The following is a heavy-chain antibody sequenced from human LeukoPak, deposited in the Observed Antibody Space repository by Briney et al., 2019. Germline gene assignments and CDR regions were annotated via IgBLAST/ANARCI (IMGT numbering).Heavy chain of an antibody. CDR1: GYTFTGYY. D-gene: IGHD2-2*03. V-gene: IGHV1-2*02. J-gene: IGHJ5*02. CDR3: ATAGYCSSTTCYDWFDP. Sequence: ASVKVSCKASGYTFTGYYMHWVRQAPGQGLEWMGWINPNSGGTNYAQKFQGRVTMTRDTSTSTAYMKLSRLRSDDTAVYYCATAGYCSSTTCYDWFDPWGQGTLVTVSS. CDR2: INPNSGGT.